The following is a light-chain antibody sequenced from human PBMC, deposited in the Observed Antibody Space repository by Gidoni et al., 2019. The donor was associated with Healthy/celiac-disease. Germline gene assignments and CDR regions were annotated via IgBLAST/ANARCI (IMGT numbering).Light chain of an antibody. CDR3: QQYDNLPLT. J-gene: IGKJ4*01. CDR1: QDISNY. CDR2: DAS. Sequence: DPQLTRSPSSLSASVGDRVTITCQASQDISNYLNWYQQKPGKAPKLLIYDASNLETGVPSRFSGSGSGTDFTFTISSLQPEDIATYYCQQYDNLPLTFGGGTKVEIK. V-gene: IGKV1-33*01.